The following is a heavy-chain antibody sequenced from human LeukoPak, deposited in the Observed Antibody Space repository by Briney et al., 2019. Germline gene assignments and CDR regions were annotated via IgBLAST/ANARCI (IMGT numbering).Heavy chain of an antibody. Sequence: GSLRLSCAASGFTFSSYAMHWVRQAPGKGLEYVSAISNNGGSTYYANSVKGRFNISRDNSKNTLYLQMGSLRAEDMAVYYCVRVSGSYGYWGQGTLVTVSS. CDR3: VRVSGSYGY. D-gene: IGHD1-26*01. J-gene: IGHJ4*02. CDR2: ISNNGGST. CDR1: GFTFSSYA. V-gene: IGHV3-64*01.